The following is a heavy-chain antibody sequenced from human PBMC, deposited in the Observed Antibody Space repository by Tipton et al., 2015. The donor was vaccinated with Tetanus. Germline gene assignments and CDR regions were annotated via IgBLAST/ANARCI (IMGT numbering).Heavy chain of an antibody. V-gene: IGHV3-7*01. J-gene: IGHJ6*03. D-gene: IGHD3/OR15-3a*01. CDR3: ARDRGEDWTNFYYMDV. CDR1: GFIFNNYW. Sequence: SLRLSCSASGFIFNNYWMSWVRQAPGKGLEWVANINRDGSDKYYVDSVEGRFTISRDEAKNSLYLQMSSLRVGDTAVYYCARDRGEDWTNFYYMDVWGKGATVTVSS. CDR2: INRDGSDK.